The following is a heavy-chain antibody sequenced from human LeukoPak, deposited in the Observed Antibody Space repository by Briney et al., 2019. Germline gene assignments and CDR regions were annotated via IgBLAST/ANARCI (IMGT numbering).Heavy chain of an antibody. CDR3: ARDIEPDAFDI. CDR1: GFTFSSYE. V-gene: IGHV3-48*03. D-gene: IGHD1-14*01. CDR2: ISASGRSI. Sequence: PGGSLRLSCVASGFTFSSYEMNWVRQAPGKGLEWVSYISASGRSIYYADSVKGRFTISRDIARNSLYLQMNSLRAEDTAFYYCARDIEPDAFDIWGQGSMATVSS. J-gene: IGHJ3*02.